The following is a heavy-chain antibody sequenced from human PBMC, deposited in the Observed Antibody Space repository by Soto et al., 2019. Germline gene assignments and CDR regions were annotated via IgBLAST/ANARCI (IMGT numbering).Heavy chain of an antibody. CDR1: GFSLSTSGVG. CDR2: IYWDDDK. V-gene: IGHV2-5*02. Sequence: QITLKESGPTRVKPTQTLTLTCTFSGFSLSTSGVGVGWIRQPPGKALEWLALIYWDDDKRNSPSLKSRLTIHHDTSRHQVVLTMTNMHPVHTATYYCALEGFGGNLFGPWGQGTLVTGS. CDR3: ALEGFGGNLFGP. D-gene: IGHD3-10*01. J-gene: IGHJ5*02.